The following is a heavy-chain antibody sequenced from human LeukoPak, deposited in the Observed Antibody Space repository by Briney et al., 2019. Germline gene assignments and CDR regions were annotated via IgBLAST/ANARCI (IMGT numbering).Heavy chain of an antibody. CDR2: ISGSGGST. CDR1: GFTFSSYA. V-gene: IGHV3-23*01. D-gene: IGHD6-19*01. Sequence: SGGSLRLSCAASGFTFSSYAMSWVRQAPGKGLEWVSAISGSGGSTYYAGSVKGRFTISRDNSKNTLYLQMNSLRAEDTAVYYCAKDVEQWPAAFDIWGQGTMVTVSS. CDR3: AKDVEQWPAAFDI. J-gene: IGHJ3*02.